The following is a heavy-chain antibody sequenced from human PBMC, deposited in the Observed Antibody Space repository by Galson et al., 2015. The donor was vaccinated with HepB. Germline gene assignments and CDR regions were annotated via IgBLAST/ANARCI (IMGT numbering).Heavy chain of an antibody. D-gene: IGHD2-2*01. J-gene: IGHJ4*02. Sequence: SLRLSCAASGFTFSSYSMNWVRQAPGKGLEWVSYISSSSSTIYYADSVKGRFTISRDNAKNSLYLQMNSLRAEDTAVYYCARGVPAADFDYWGQGTLVTVSS. CDR2: ISSSSSTI. CDR3: ARGVPAADFDY. V-gene: IGHV3-48*01. CDR1: GFTFSSYS.